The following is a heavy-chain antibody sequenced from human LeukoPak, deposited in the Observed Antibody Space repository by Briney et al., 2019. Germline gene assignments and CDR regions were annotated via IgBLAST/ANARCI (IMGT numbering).Heavy chain of an antibody. CDR2: ISGSGGTT. CDR3: AKEGRIIAVAGHLDY. D-gene: IGHD6-19*01. Sequence: GGSLRPSCAASGFTFSSYAMSWVRQAPGKGLEWVSGISGSGGTTYYADSVKGRFTISRDNSKNTLYLQMNSLRAEDTAVYYCAKEGRIIAVAGHLDYWGQGTLVTVSS. CDR1: GFTFSSYA. V-gene: IGHV3-23*01. J-gene: IGHJ4*02.